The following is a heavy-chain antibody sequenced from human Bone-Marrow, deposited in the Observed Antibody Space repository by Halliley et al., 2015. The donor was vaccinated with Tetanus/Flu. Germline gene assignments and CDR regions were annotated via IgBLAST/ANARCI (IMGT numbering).Heavy chain of an antibody. CDR3: ARDGLQSFDY. CDR2: IFYSGST. CDR1: GGSISSGGYL. J-gene: IGHJ4*02. V-gene: IGHV4-31*03. Sequence: TLSLTCSVSGGSISSGGYLWSWIRQHPGKGLEWIGYIFYSGSTYYNPSLRSRVTISLETSKNQFSLKLSSVTAADTAVYYCARDGLQSFDYWGRGTLVTVSS.